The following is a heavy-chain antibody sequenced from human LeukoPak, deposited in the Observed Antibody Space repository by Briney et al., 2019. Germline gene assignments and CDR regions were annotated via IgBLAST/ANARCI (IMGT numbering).Heavy chain of an antibody. D-gene: IGHD2-2*01. V-gene: IGHV3-30*02. CDR1: GFSFSNYG. CDR3: AKDLPAAYFDY. J-gene: IGHJ4*02. CDR2: VRSDGDIK. Sequence: GGSLRLSCAASGFSFSNYGMHWVRQAPGKGLEWVAFVRSDGDIKYYADSVKGRFTISRGNSRTTLHLQMNSLRAEDTAVYHCAKDLPAAYFDYWGQGTLVTVSS.